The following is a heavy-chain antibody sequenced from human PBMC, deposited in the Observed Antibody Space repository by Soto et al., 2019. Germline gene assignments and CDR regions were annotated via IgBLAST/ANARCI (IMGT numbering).Heavy chain of an antibody. CDR3: ARGMTTVTTFDY. D-gene: IGHD4-17*01. J-gene: IGHJ4*02. Sequence: SETLSLTCAVSGGSISSGGYSCNWIRQPPGKGLEWIGYIYHSGSTYYNPSLKSRVTISVDRSKNQFSLKLSSVTAADTAVYYCARGMTTVTTFDYWGQGTLVTVSA. CDR2: IYHSGST. CDR1: GGSISSGGYS. V-gene: IGHV4-30-2*01.